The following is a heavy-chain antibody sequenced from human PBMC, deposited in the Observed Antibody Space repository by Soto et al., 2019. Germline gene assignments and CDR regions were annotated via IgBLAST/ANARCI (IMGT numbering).Heavy chain of an antibody. CDR2: IIPIFGTA. J-gene: IGHJ6*02. V-gene: IGHV1-69*13. Sequence: SVKVSCKASGGTFSSYAISWVRQAPGQGLEWMGGIIPIFGTANYAQKFQGRVTITADESTSTAYMELSSLRSEDTAVYYCARSIKRSSGWYLSEVYYYYYGMDVWGQGTTVTVSS. CDR3: ARSIKRSSGWYLSEVYYYYYGMDV. CDR1: GGTFSSYA. D-gene: IGHD6-19*01.